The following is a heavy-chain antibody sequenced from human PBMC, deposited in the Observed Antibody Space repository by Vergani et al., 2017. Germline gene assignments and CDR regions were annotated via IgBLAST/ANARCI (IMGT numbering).Heavy chain of an antibody. Sequence: QVQLVESGGGVVQPGRSLRLSCAASGFTFSSYGMHWVRQAPGKGLEWVAVISYDGSNKYYADSVKGRFTISRDNSKNTLYLQMNSLRAEDTAVYYGAKAPSYSSGLYFDDWGQGTLVTVSS. CDR2: ISYDGSNK. V-gene: IGHV3-30*18. J-gene: IGHJ4*02. D-gene: IGHD6-19*01. CDR1: GFTFSSYG. CDR3: AKAPSYSSGLYFDD.